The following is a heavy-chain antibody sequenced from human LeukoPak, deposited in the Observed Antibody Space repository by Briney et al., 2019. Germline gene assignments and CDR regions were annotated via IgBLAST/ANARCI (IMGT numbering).Heavy chain of an antibody. D-gene: IGHD4-17*01. J-gene: IGHJ4*02. Sequence: SQTLSLTCTVSGGSISSGGYYWGWIRQHPGKGLEWIGYIYYSGSTYYNPSLKSRVTISVDTSKNQFSLKLSSVTAADTAVYYCARVGMTTRARDYWGQGTLVTVSS. CDR3: ARVGMTTRARDY. CDR1: GGSISSGGYY. V-gene: IGHV4-31*03. CDR2: IYYSGST.